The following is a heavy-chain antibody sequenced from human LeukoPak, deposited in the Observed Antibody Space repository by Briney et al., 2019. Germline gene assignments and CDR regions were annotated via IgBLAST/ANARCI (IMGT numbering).Heavy chain of an antibody. CDR3: AKDTSYGSGTYYHFDY. V-gene: IGHV3-74*01. D-gene: IGHD3-10*01. J-gene: IGHJ4*02. CDR2: INTAGTGT. Sequence: GGSLRLSCAASGFTFSNYWMHWVRQAPGKGLVWVSRINTAGTGTSYADSVKGRFTISRDNAKNTLYLQMNSLRAEDTALYYCAKDTSYGSGTYYHFDYWGQGTPVTVSS. CDR1: GFTFSNYW.